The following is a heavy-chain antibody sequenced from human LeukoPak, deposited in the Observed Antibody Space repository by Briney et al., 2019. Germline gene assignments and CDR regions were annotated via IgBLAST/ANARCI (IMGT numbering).Heavy chain of an antibody. CDR3: ARVERFFGDYYMDV. CDR2: ISPSGGST. Sequence: ASVKVSCKAFGYTFTSNYMHWVRQAPGQGPEWMGVISPSGGSTTYAQKFQGRVTLTRDMSTSTDYLELSSLRSEDTAVHYCARVERFFGDYYMDVWGKGTTVTVSS. J-gene: IGHJ6*03. CDR1: GYTFTSNY. D-gene: IGHD3-3*01. V-gene: IGHV1-46*01.